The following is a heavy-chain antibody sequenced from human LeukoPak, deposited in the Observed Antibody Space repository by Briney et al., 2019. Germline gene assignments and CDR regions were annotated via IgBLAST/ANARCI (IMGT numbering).Heavy chain of an antibody. D-gene: IGHD4-17*01. CDR2: INHSGST. Sequence: KPGGSLRLSCAASGFTFSDYYMSWIRQAPGKGLEWIGEINHSGSTNYNPSLKNRVTISVDTSKNQFSLKLSSVTAADTAVYYCARIDYGVYFDYWGQGTLVTVSS. CDR3: ARIDYGVYFDY. J-gene: IGHJ4*02. V-gene: IGHV4-34*01. CDR1: GFTFSDYY.